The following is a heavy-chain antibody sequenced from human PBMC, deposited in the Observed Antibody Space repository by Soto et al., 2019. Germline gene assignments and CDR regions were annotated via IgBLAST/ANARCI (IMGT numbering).Heavy chain of an antibody. CDR1: GGTFSSSA. D-gene: IGHD3-3*02. CDR2: IIPLFRTP. CDR3: ARDNGRPQLGGNYYYITDV. Sequence: QVQVVQSGAEVKEPGSSVKVSCQASGGTFSSSALSWVRQAPGQGLEWMGGIIPLFRTPDYAQKFQGRVTITADESTSTVYMELSSLRSEDTAIYYCARDNGRPQLGGNYYYITDVWGQGTTITVSS. J-gene: IGHJ6*01. V-gene: IGHV1-69*12.